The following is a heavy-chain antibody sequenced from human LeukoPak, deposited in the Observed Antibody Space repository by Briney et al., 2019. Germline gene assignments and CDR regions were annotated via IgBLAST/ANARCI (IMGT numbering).Heavy chain of an antibody. J-gene: IGHJ4*02. CDR2: ISSSGSTI. D-gene: IGHD4-23*01. Sequence: GGSLRLSCAASGFTFRSYEMNWVRQAPGKGLEWVSYISSSGSTIVYADSVKGRFTISRDNAKNSLYLQMNSLRAEDTAVYYCAREDGGNYFDYWGQGTLVTVSS. CDR3: AREDGGNYFDY. CDR1: GFTFRSYE. V-gene: IGHV3-48*03.